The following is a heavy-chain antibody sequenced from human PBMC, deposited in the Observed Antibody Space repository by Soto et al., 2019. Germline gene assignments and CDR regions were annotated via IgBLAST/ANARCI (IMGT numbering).Heavy chain of an antibody. Sequence: GASVKVSCKASGYTFSSYYMHWVRQASGQGLEWVGLINPGTGATTYAQKFQGRATMTSDTSTSTVYMELRSLTSEDTAVYYCARDHIAAADTYALDIWGQGTMVTVSS. CDR2: INPGTGAT. CDR3: ARDHIAAADTYALDI. V-gene: IGHV1-46*01. CDR1: GYTFSSYY. D-gene: IGHD6-25*01. J-gene: IGHJ3*02.